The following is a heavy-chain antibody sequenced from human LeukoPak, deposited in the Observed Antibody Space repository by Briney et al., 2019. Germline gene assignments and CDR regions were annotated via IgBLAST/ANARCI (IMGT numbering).Heavy chain of an antibody. Sequence: GGSLRLSCAASGFTFSKYWMLWVRQAPGKGLESVSRINTDGTVTTCADSVKGRFTVSRNNADNTMFLQMNSVRDEDTAVYYCATKQWLAPPPDSWGQGTPVTVSS. D-gene: IGHD6-19*01. V-gene: IGHV3-74*01. CDR1: GFTFSKYW. J-gene: IGHJ4*02. CDR3: ATKQWLAPPPDS. CDR2: INTDGTVT.